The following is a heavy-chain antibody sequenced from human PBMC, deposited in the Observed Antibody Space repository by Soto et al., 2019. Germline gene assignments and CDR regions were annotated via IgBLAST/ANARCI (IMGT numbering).Heavy chain of an antibody. CDR1: GFSLANYP. V-gene: IGHV3-48*02. CDR2: SSPRGDTI. CDR3: AKGPHANVGWPYYFES. J-gene: IGHJ4*02. Sequence: GGSLRLSCVASGFSLANYPMNWVRQTPGKGLEWISYSSPRGDTIYYADSVEGRFTISRDNARNSLSLHMSSLRDEDSALYYCAKGPHANVGWPYYFESWGQGVPVTVSS. D-gene: IGHD6-19*01.